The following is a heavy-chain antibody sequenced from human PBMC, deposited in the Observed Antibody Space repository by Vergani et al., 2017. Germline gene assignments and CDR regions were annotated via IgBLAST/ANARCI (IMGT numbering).Heavy chain of an antibody. CDR3: ASGLVGRRSAEYFQH. CDR1: GASINNDLYY. D-gene: IGHD2-15*01. Sequence: QVQLQASGPGLVKPSQTLSLTCTVSGASINNDLYYLHWIRQPAGKGLEWIGRIYVSGITDYNSSLQSRVSMSVDTSKNQFSLKLSSVTAADTAVYYCASGLVGRRSAEYFQHWGQGTLVTVSS. CDR2: IYVSGIT. V-gene: IGHV4-61*02. J-gene: IGHJ1*01.